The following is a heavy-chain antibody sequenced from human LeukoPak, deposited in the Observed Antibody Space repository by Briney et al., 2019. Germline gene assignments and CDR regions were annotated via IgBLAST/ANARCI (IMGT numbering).Heavy chain of an antibody. CDR2: ISAYNGNT. CDR1: GYTFTSCG. Sequence: ASVKVSCKASGYTFTSCGISWVRQAPGQGLEWMGWISAYNGNTNYAQKLQGRVTMTTDTSTSTAYMELRSLRSDDTAVYYCAREALHRQHLDDYGDYVEHDYGGKETLVTVSS. V-gene: IGHV1-18*01. D-gene: IGHD4-17*01. CDR3: AREALHRQHLDDYGDYVEHDY. J-gene: IGHJ4*02.